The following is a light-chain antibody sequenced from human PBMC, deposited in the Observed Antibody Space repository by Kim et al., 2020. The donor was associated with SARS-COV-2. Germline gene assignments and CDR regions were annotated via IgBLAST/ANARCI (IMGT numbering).Light chain of an antibody. CDR1: QSVSSSY. Sequence: EIVLTQSPGTLSLSPGERATLSCRASQSVSSSYLAWYQQKPGQAPRLLIYGASSRATGIPDRFSGSGSGTDFTLTISRLEPEDFAVCYCQHYGTSPRTFGQGTKLEI. J-gene: IGKJ2*01. CDR2: GAS. V-gene: IGKV3-20*01. CDR3: QHYGTSPRT.